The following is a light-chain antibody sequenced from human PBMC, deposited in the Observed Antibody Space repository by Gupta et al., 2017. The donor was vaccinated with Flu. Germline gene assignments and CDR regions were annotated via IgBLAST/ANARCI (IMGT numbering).Light chain of an antibody. CDR3: RQGDSTPWT. J-gene: IGKJ1*01. CDR1: QRISRY. V-gene: IGKV1-39*01. Sequence: PSSLSTSVGDRVIITGRASQRISRYLHGYQQEPGKAPRRLIYAASKVESGVPSRFSGSGSGTDFTLTISRLQPEDFATYYCRQGDSTPWTFGQGTKVEIK. CDR2: AAS.